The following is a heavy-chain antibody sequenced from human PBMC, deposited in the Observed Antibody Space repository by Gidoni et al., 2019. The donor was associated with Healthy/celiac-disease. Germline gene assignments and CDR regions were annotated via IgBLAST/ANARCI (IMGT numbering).Heavy chain of an antibody. Sequence: QVQLQQWGAGLLQPSETLSLTCAVYGGSFSGYYWSWIRQPPGKGLEWIGEINHSGSTNYNPSLKSRVTISVDTSKNQFSLKLSSVTAADTAVYYCARGGGQLLWQHWFDPWGQGTLVTVSS. CDR1: GGSFSGYY. J-gene: IGHJ5*02. V-gene: IGHV4-34*01. CDR3: ARGGGQLLWQHWFDP. CDR2: INHSGST. D-gene: IGHD2-2*01.